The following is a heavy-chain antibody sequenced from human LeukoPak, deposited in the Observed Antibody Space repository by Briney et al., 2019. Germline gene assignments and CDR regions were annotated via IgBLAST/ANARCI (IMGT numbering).Heavy chain of an antibody. CDR3: ASAEYSGSPIDY. V-gene: IGHV1-2*02. CDR1: GYTFTAYY. Sequence: GASVKVSCKASGYTFTAYYMHWARQAPGQGLEWMGWINPSSGGTNYAQKFQGRVTMTRDTSISTAYMELSRLRSDDTAVYYCASAEYSGSPIDYWGQGTLVTVSS. CDR2: INPSSGGT. J-gene: IGHJ4*02. D-gene: IGHD6-6*01.